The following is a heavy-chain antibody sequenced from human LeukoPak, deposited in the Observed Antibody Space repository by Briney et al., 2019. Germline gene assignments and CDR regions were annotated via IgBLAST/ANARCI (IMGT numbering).Heavy chain of an antibody. CDR2: INWNGGST. Sequence: GGSLRLSCAASGFTFDDYGMSWVRQAPGKGLEWVSGINWNGGSTGYADPVKGRFTISRDNAKNSLYLQMNSLRAEDTALYYCARVTYNWNDWVAAFDIWGQGTMVTVSS. CDR1: GFTFDDYG. D-gene: IGHD1-20*01. V-gene: IGHV3-20*04. CDR3: ARVTYNWNDWVAAFDI. J-gene: IGHJ3*02.